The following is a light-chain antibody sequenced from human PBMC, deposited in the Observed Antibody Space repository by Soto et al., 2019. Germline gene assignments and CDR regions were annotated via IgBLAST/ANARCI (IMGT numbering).Light chain of an antibody. CDR1: QDISDS. CDR3: QQYASLPLS. Sequence: DIQMTQSPSSLSASVGDRLTLTCQASQDISDSLIWYQVKPGNAPQLLMFDASKLETGVPSRFSGSGSGKDFTFTISSLQPEDFATYYFQQYASLPLSFGGGTKVEIK. J-gene: IGKJ4*01. V-gene: IGKV1-33*01. CDR2: DAS.